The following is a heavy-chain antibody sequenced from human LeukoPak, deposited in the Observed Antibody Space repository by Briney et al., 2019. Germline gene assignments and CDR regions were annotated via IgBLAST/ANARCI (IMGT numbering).Heavy chain of an antibody. CDR2: IYHTGNT. D-gene: IGHD6-6*01. J-gene: IGHJ6*03. V-gene: IGHV4-38-2*01. Sequence: SETLSLTCAVAGYSISSGYYRAWIRQPPGRGLEWIANIYHTGNTYYNPSLNSRVTMSVDTSKNQFSLRLSSVTAADTAVYYCARAGGSSSPYYYYYMDVWGKGTTVTVSS. CDR1: GYSISSGYY. CDR3: ARAGGSSSPYYYYYMDV.